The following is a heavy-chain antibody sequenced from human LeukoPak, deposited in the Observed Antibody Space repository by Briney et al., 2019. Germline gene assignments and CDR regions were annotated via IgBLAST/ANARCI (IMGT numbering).Heavy chain of an antibody. V-gene: IGHV1-46*01. CDR2: INPSDGST. CDR3: ARPLAPVMLNAFDV. Sequence: ASVKVSCKASGYTFTNYYIHWVRQAPGQGLEWMGIINPSDGSTGYAQKFQGRVTMARDTSTSTVYMEMSSLRSEDTAAYYCARPLAPVMLNAFDVWGQGTMVTVSS. D-gene: IGHD2-8*01. J-gene: IGHJ3*01. CDR1: GYTFTNYY.